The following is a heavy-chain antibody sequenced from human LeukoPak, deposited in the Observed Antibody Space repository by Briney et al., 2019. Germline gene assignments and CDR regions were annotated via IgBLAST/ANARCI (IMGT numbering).Heavy chain of an antibody. CDR1: GGFISRDY. J-gene: IGHJ5*02. CDR3: ARRGYCSSTSCYEYCFDP. CDR2: IYYSGST. Sequence: SETLSLTCTVSGGFISRDYWRWIRQPPGKGLEWIGYIYYSGSTNYNPSLKSRVTISVDTSKNQFSLKLSSATAADTAVYYCARRGYCSSTSCYEYCFDPWGQGTLVTVSS. V-gene: IGHV4-59*01. D-gene: IGHD2-2*01.